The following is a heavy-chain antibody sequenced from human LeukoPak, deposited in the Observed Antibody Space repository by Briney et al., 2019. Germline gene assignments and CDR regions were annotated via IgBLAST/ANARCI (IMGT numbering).Heavy chain of an antibody. CDR2: ISSSSYI. CDR1: GFTFSSYS. V-gene: IGHV3-21*01. CDR3: ARNQGHNYGSGTIMIGY. J-gene: IGHJ4*02. D-gene: IGHD3-10*01. Sequence: PGGSLRLSCAASGFTFSSYSMNWVRQAPGKGLEWVSSISSSSYIYYVDSVKGRFTISRYNAKNSLYLQMNSLRAEDTAVYYCARNQGHNYGSGTIMIGYWGQGTLVTVSS.